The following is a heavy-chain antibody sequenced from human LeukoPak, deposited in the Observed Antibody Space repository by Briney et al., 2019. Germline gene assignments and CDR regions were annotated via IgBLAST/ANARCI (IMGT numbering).Heavy chain of an antibody. Sequence: AGGSLRLSCAASGFTFSSYSMTWVRQAPGKGLEWVSFISSSSAHINYGDSVKGRFTISRDNPRNSLYLQMNSLRAEDTAVYYCARDIGGSYTAIDYWGQGTLVTVSS. V-gene: IGHV3-21*01. CDR3: ARDIGGSYTAIDY. CDR2: ISSSSAHI. J-gene: IGHJ4*02. D-gene: IGHD1-26*01. CDR1: GFTFSSYS.